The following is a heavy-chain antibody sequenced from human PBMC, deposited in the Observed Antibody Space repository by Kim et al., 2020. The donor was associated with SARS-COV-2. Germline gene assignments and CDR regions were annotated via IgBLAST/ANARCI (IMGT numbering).Heavy chain of an antibody. Sequence: GGSLRLSCAASGFSFINAWMIWVRQAPEKGLEWVGRIKSKTDGGTTDYAAPVKGRFTISRDDSTNTVYLQMNSLKTEDTAVYFCTTKPPPYCDGPLQVWGHGTLVTVSS. CDR1: GFSFINAW. J-gene: IGHJ4*01. CDR3: TTKPPPYCDGPLQV. V-gene: IGHV3-15*01. D-gene: IGHD4-17*01. CDR2: IKSKTDGGTT.